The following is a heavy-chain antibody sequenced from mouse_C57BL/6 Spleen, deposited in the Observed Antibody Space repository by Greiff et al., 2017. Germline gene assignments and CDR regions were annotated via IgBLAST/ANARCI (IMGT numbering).Heavy chain of an antibody. V-gene: IGHV1-74*01. J-gene: IGHJ4*01. CDR1: GYTFTSYW. CDR3: AIAAGTGEYAMDY. Sequence: VQLQQPGAELVKPGASVKVSCKASGYTFTSYWMHWVKQRPGQGLEWIGRIHPSDSDTNYNPKFKGKATLTVDKSSSTAYMQLSSLTSEDSAVXYGAIAAGTGEYAMDYWGQGTSVTVSS. CDR2: IHPSDSDT. D-gene: IGHD4-1*01.